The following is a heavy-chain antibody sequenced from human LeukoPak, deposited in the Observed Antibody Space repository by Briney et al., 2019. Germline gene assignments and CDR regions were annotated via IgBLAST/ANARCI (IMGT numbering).Heavy chain of an antibody. CDR2: SSPNSGCT. D-gene: IGHD3-22*01. Sequence: GASVKVSCKASGYTLTAYYLHWVRQAPGQGLEWMGRSSPNSGCTTYAQKFQGRVTMTRDTSIGTAYMELSSLRSDDTAVYYCARPYYESSGLYVDAFDIWGQGTMVTVSS. J-gene: IGHJ3*02. CDR1: GYTLTAYY. V-gene: IGHV1-2*06. CDR3: ARPYYESSGLYVDAFDI.